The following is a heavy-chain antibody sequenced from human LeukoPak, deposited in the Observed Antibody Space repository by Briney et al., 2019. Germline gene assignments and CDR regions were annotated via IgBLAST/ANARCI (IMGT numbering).Heavy chain of an antibody. D-gene: IGHD3-3*01. CDR3: AKGTLYDFWSGYQDY. Sequence: GASVKVSCKVSGYTLTELSMHWVRQAPGKGLEWMGGFDPEDGETIYAQKFQGRVTMTEDTSTDTAYMELSSLRSEDTAVYYCAKGTLYDFWSGYQDYWGQGTLVTVSS. J-gene: IGHJ4*02. CDR2: FDPEDGET. V-gene: IGHV1-24*01. CDR1: GYTLTELS.